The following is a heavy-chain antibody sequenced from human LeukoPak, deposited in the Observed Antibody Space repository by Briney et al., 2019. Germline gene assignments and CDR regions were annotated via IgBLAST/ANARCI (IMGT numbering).Heavy chain of an antibody. CDR3: AVDRRFKIFDY. V-gene: IGHV3-7*01. D-gene: IGHD5-24*01. J-gene: IGHJ4*02. CDR2: IKPDGSDE. Sequence: GGSLRLSCATSGLAFSNFWVYWVRQAPGKGLEWVASIKPDGSDEFYADSVKGRFNISRDNAKSSLFLQMTNLNAEDTAVYYCAVDRRFKIFDYWGQGTLVTVSS. CDR1: GLAFSNFW.